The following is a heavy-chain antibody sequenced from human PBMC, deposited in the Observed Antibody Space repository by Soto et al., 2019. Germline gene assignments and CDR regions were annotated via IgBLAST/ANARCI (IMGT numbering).Heavy chain of an antibody. CDR2: ISSSSSTI. Sequence: EVQLVESGGGLVQPGGSLRLSCAASGFTFSSYSMNWVRQAPGKGVEWVSYISSSSSTIYYADSVKGRFTISRDNAKNALDLQMISLRAEGTAVCDCARVVISGSALDSWGEATLVTVSS. CDR1: GFTFSSYS. J-gene: IGHJ4*02. D-gene: IGHD1-26*01. V-gene: IGHV3-48*01. CDR3: ARVVISGSALDS.